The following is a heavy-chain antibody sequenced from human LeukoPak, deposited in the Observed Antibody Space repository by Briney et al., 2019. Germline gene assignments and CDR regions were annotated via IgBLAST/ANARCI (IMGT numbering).Heavy chain of an antibody. CDR1: GFTFSSYG. V-gene: IGHV3-33*06. Sequence: GGSLRLSCAASGFTFSSYGMHWVRQAPGKGLEWVAVIWYDGSNKYYADSVKGRFTISRDNSKNTLYLQMNSLRAEDTAVYYCAKIGYCSSTSCYGIDYWGQGTLVTVSS. CDR2: IWYDGSNK. J-gene: IGHJ4*02. CDR3: AKIGYCSSTSCYGIDY. D-gene: IGHD2-2*01.